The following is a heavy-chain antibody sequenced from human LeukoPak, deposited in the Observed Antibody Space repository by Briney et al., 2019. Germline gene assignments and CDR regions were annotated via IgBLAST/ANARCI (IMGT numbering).Heavy chain of an antibody. CDR2: ISSSSSYT. Sequence: LVESGGGLVKPGGSLRLSCAASGFTFSVYYMSWIRQAPGKGLEWVSYISSSSSYTNYADSVKGRFTISRDNAKNSLYLQMNSLRAEDTAVYYCARDRYDSSGYDLDFDYWGQGTLVTVSS. J-gene: IGHJ4*02. D-gene: IGHD3-22*01. CDR1: GFTFSVYY. CDR3: ARDRYDSSGYDLDFDY. V-gene: IGHV3-11*06.